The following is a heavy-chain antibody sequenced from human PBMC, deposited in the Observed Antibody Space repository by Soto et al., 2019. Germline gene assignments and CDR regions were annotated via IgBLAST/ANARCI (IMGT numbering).Heavy chain of an antibody. CDR2: LYYGRSA. V-gene: IGHV4-59*01. J-gene: IGHJ4*02. Sequence: QVQLQESGPGLVKPSETLSLTCAVSGDSISSYYCMWIRQPPGKGLESIGYLYYGRSANYNPSPTSRVTLSVATSTNQCSLTLSSTTAADTAVYYCALRSMAVVPEYWGQGALVTVSS. D-gene: IGHD3-22*01. CDR3: ALRSMAVVPEY. CDR1: GDSISSYY.